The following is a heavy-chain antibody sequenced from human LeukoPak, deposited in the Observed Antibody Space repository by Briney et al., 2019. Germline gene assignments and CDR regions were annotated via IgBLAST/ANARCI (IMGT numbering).Heavy chain of an antibody. V-gene: IGHV3-23*01. CDR2: ISGGGGST. D-gene: IGHD6-19*01. Sequence: GGSLRLSCAASGFTFSSYAMSWVRQAPGKGLEWVSAISGGGGSTYYADSVKGRFTISRDNSKNTLYLQMNSLRAEDTAVYHSAKDSIAVAGMSFFGYWGQGTLVTVSS. CDR1: GFTFSSYA. J-gene: IGHJ4*02. CDR3: AKDSIAVAGMSFFGY.